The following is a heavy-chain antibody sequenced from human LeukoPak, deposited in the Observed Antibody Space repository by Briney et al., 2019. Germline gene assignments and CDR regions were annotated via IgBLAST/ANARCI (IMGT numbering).Heavy chain of an antibody. Sequence: PSETLSLTCAVYGGSFSGYYWSWIRQPPGKGLEWIGEINHSGSTNYNPSLKSRVTISVDTSKNQFSLKLSSVTAADTAVYYCARTWSMAARPRTGGAFDIWGQGTMVTVSS. CDR3: ARTWSMAARPRTGGAFDI. D-gene: IGHD6-6*01. CDR1: GGSFSGYY. V-gene: IGHV4-34*01. J-gene: IGHJ3*02. CDR2: INHSGST.